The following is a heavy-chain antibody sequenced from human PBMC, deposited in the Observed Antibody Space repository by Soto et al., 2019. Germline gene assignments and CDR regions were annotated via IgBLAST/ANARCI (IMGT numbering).Heavy chain of an antibody. CDR3: ARRLTKTVSALGY. CDR2: ISENGVNK. V-gene: IGHV3-30*09. J-gene: IGHJ4*02. D-gene: IGHD2-8*01. CDR1: GFTFTSFA. Sequence: QVQLVESGGGVVQTGASLRLSCSASGFTFTSFAIHWVRQAPGKGLEWVAVISENGVNKYSAESVRGRFVISRDNSKNTVEREMNSLRPEDTAIYFCARRLTKTVSALGYWGQGTLVTVSS.